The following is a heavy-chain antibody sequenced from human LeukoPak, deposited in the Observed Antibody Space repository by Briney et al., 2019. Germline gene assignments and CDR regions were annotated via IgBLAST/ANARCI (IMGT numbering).Heavy chain of an antibody. Sequence: PSETLSLTCTVSGGSISSGDYYWSWIRQPPGKGLEWIGEINHSGSTNYNPSLKSRVTISVDTSKNQFSLKLSSVTAADTAVYYCARGLGYSSSWYQYWGQGTLVTVSS. CDR1: GGSISSGDYY. D-gene: IGHD6-13*01. V-gene: IGHV4-39*07. J-gene: IGHJ4*02. CDR2: INHSGST. CDR3: ARGLGYSSSWYQY.